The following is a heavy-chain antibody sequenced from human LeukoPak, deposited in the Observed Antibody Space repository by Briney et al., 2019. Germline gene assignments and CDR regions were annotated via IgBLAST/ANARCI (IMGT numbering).Heavy chain of an antibody. CDR3: ASSLNAYYYDRSGFDY. Sequence: WETLSLTCTVSGGSISSYYWSWIRQPPGKGLEWIGYIYYSGSTNYNPSLKSRVTISVDTSKNQFSLKLSSVTAADTAVYYCASSLNAYYYDRSGFDYWGQGTLVTVSS. D-gene: IGHD3-22*01. CDR2: IYYSGST. CDR1: GGSISSYY. V-gene: IGHV4-59*08. J-gene: IGHJ4*02.